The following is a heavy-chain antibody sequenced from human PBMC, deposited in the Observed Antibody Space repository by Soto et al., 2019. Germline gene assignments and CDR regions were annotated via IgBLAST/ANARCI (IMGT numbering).Heavy chain of an antibody. CDR1: GFTFSSYW. CDR3: ARDYSGSGHDY. CDR2: INSEGSIT. Sequence: PGGSLRLYCAASGFTFSSYWMHCVRQAPGKGLVWVSRINSEGSITNYADSVKGRFTISRDNAKNTLYLQMNSLRVEDTAVYYCARDYSGSGHDYWGPGTLVTLSS. J-gene: IGHJ4*02. D-gene: IGHD3-10*01. V-gene: IGHV3-74*01.